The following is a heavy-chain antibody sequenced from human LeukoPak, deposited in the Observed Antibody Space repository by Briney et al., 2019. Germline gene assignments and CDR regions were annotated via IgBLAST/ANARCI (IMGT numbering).Heavy chain of an antibody. Sequence: KPSETLSLTCAVSGYSISSGYYRGWIRQPPGKGLEWIGSIYHSGSTYYNPSLKSRVTISVDTSKNQFSLKLSSVTAADTAVYYCARHSDVWFGELLANFDYWGQGTLVTVSS. CDR3: ARHSDVWFGELLANFDY. J-gene: IGHJ4*02. V-gene: IGHV4-38-2*01. CDR1: GYSISSGYY. CDR2: IYHSGST. D-gene: IGHD3-10*01.